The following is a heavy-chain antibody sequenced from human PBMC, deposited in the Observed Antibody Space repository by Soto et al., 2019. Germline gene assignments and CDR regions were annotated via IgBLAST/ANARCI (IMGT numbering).Heavy chain of an antibody. D-gene: IGHD2-2*01. V-gene: IGHV1-69*13. CDR1: GGTFSSYA. CDR2: IIPIFGTA. CDR3: ARAAAAIARYYGMHV. Sequence: ASVKVSCKASGGTFSSYAISWVRQAPGQGLEWMGGIIPIFGTANYAQKFQGRVTITADESTSTAYMELSSLRSEDTAVYYCARAAAAIARYYGMHVWGQGTTVTVSS. J-gene: IGHJ6*02.